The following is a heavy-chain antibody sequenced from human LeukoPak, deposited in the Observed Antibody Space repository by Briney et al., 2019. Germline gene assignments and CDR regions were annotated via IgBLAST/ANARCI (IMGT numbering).Heavy chain of an antibody. D-gene: IGHD3-10*01. CDR2: INPNSGGT. J-gene: IGHJ3*02. CDR1: GYTFTGYY. Sequence: ASVKVSCKASGYTFTGYYMHLVRQAPGQGVELMGLINPNSGGTNYAQKFHGRLTMTRDTSSSAVCLELSRLSSDDTAVYYCASAGSVPRDAFDIWGQGQKVTVSS. V-gene: IGHV1-2*02. CDR3: ASAGSVPRDAFDI.